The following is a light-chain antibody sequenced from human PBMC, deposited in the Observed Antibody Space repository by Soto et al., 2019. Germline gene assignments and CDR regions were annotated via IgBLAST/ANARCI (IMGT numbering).Light chain of an antibody. CDR3: QQYASSPTYT. Sequence: EIVLTQSPGTLSLSPGERATLSCRASQSVSSSYLAWYQQKPGQAPRLLIYGASSRATGIPDRFSGSGSGKDFTLTISRLEPEDFAVYYCQQYASSPTYTFGQGTKLQIK. J-gene: IGKJ2*01. CDR1: QSVSSSY. V-gene: IGKV3-20*01. CDR2: GAS.